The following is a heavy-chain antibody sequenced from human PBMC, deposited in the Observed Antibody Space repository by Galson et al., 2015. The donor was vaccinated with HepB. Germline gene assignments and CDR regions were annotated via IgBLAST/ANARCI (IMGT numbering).Heavy chain of an antibody. V-gene: IGHV1-18*04. D-gene: IGHD1-7*01. Sequence: SVKVSCKASGYTFTSYGISWVRQAPGQGLEWMGWISAYNGNTNYAQKLQGRVTMTTDTSTSTAYMELRSLRSDDTAVYYCAREGYNWNYVLYYYYYGMDVWGQGTRSPSP. CDR1: GYTFTSYG. CDR2: ISAYNGNT. J-gene: IGHJ6*02. CDR3: AREGYNWNYVLYYYYYGMDV.